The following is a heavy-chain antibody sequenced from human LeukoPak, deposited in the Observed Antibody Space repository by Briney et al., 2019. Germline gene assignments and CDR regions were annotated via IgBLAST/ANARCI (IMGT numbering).Heavy chain of an antibody. J-gene: IGHJ4*02. CDR2: VSGSGGST. V-gene: IGHV3-23*01. D-gene: IGHD3-3*01. CDR1: GFIFSNSA. CDR3: AKDTDFWSSNYFDY. Sequence: GGSLRLSCIASGFIFSNSAISWVRQAPGKGLEWVSGVSGSGGSTYYADSMKGRFTISRDNSKNTVYLQMNSLRAEDTAVYYCAKDTDFWSSNYFDYWGQGTLVTVSS.